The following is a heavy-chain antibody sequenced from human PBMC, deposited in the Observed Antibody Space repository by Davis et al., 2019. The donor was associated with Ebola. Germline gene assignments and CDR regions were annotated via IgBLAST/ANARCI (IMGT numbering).Heavy chain of an antibody. V-gene: IGHV3-11*04. CDR1: GFTFSDYY. CDR2: ISSSGSTI. Sequence: GESLKISCAASGFTFSDYYMSWIRQAPGKGLEWVSYISSSGSTIYYADSVKGRFTISRDNAKNSLYLQMNSLRAEDTAVYYCARDHYYYDSSGYYHDFDYWGQGTLVTVSS. CDR3: ARDHYYYDSSGYYHDFDY. D-gene: IGHD3-22*01. J-gene: IGHJ4*02.